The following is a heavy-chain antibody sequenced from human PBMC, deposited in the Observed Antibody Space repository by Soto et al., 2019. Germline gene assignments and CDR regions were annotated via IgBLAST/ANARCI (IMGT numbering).Heavy chain of an antibody. D-gene: IGHD6-13*01. CDR3: ARDWAAAGPFDY. CDR2: IHNGGST. Sequence: SETLSLTCTVSGGSISDHHYMWIRQSPGKGLEYIGYIHNGGSTNYNPSLKSRVIISVDTSKNQFSLKLTSVTAADTAVYYCARDWAAAGPFDYWGQGTLVTVSS. V-gene: IGHV4-59*11. CDR1: GGSISDHH. J-gene: IGHJ4*02.